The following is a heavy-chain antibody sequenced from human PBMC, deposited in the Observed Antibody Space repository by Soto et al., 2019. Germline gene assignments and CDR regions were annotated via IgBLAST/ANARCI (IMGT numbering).Heavy chain of an antibody. J-gene: IGHJ4*02. CDR1: GFTFSSYA. CDR3: ARDGFVGVTAFGGVFDY. CDR2: ISYDGSNK. Sequence: QVQLVESGGGVVQPGRSLRLSCAASGFTFSSYAMHWVRQAPGKGLEWVAVISYDGSNKYYADSVKGRFTISRDNSKNTLYLQMNSLRAEDTAVYYCARDGFVGVTAFGGVFDYWGQGTLVTVSS. D-gene: IGHD3-16*01. V-gene: IGHV3-30-3*01.